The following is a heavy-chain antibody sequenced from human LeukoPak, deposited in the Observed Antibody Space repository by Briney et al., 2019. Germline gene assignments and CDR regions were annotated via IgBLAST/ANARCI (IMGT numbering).Heavy chain of an antibody. V-gene: IGHV4-34*01. CDR1: GGSFSGYY. J-gene: IGHJ4*02. CDR3: ARVSMVTDY. Sequence: SETLSLTCAGYGGSFSGYYWSWIRQPPGKGLEWIGEINHSGSTNYNPSLKSRVTISVDTSKNQFSLKLSSVTAADTAVYYCARVSMVTDYWGQGTLVTVSS. CDR2: INHSGST. D-gene: IGHD5-18*01.